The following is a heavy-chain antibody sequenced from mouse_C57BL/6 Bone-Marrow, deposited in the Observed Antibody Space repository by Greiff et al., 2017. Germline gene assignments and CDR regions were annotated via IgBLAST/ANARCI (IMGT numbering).Heavy chain of an antibody. CDR1: GFNIKDYY. CDR2: IDPEDGDT. Sequence: EVQLQQSGAELVRPGASVKLSCTASGFNIKDYYMHWVKQRPEQGLEWIRRIDPEDGDTEYAPKFQGKATMTADTSSNTAYLQLSSLTSEDTAVYYCTTDPGTGPWFAYWGQGTLVTVSA. D-gene: IGHD4-1*01. J-gene: IGHJ3*01. V-gene: IGHV14-1*01. CDR3: TTDPGTGPWFAY.